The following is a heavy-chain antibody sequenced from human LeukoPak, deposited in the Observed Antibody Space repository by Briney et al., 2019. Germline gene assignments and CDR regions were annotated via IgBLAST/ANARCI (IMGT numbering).Heavy chain of an antibody. CDR1: GYTFTTYQ. CDR3: ARRSRHSAYEAFDY. CDR2: INPSGGST. Sequence: GASLKVSCKASGYTFTTYQIHWVRQAPGQGLEWMGLINPSGGSTTSAQKFQGRVTMTRDTSTSTVYMEMSSLRSEGTAVYFCARRSRHSAYEAFDYWGQGTLVTVSS. J-gene: IGHJ4*02. V-gene: IGHV1-46*01. D-gene: IGHD5-12*01.